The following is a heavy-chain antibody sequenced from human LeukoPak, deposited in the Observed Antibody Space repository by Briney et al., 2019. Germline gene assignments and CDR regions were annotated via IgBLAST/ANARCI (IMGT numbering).Heavy chain of an antibody. CDR3: ARGRRIAVAAEPWFDY. Sequence: ASVKVSCKASGYTFTTYGITWVRQAPGQGLEWMGWISAYNGNTNYAQKLQGRVTMTTDTPTSTAFMELRSLRSDDTAVYYCARGRRIAVAAEPWFDYWGQGTLATVSS. CDR2: ISAYNGNT. V-gene: IGHV1-18*01. D-gene: IGHD6-19*01. CDR1: GYTFTTYG. J-gene: IGHJ4*02.